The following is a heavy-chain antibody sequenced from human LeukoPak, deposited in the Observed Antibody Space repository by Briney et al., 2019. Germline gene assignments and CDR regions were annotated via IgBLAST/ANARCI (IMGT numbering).Heavy chain of an antibody. V-gene: IGHV3-23*01. Sequence: GGSLRLSCAASGFTFSSYAMSWVRQAPGRGLEWASAISGSGGSTYYADSVKGRFTISRDNSKNTLYLQMNSLRAEDTAVYYCAKGVGLLHYDSKGGQGTLVTVSS. J-gene: IGHJ4*02. CDR2: ISGSGGST. CDR1: GFTFSSYA. D-gene: IGHD3-22*01. CDR3: AKGVGLLHYDSK.